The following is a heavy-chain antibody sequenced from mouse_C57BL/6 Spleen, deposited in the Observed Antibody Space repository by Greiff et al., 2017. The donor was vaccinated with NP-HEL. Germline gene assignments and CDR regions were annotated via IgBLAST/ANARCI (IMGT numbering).Heavy chain of an antibody. D-gene: IGHD1-1*01. V-gene: IGHV1-81*01. Sequence: VKLVESGAELARPGASVKLSCKASGYTFTSYGISWVKQRTGQGLEWIGEIYPRSGNTYYNEKFKGKATLTADKSSSTAYMELRSLTSEDSAVYFCARGGDGSSYVNYWGQGTTLTVSS. J-gene: IGHJ2*01. CDR2: IYPRSGNT. CDR1: GYTFTSYG. CDR3: ARGGDGSSYVNY.